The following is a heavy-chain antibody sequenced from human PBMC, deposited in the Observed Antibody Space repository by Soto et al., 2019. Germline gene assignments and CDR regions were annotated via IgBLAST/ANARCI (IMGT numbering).Heavy chain of an antibody. CDR2: IDPSDSYT. CDR1: GYSFTIYW. D-gene: IGHD1-26*01. Sequence: GESLKISCKGSGYSFTIYWISWVRQMPGKGLEWMGRIDPSDSYTNYSPSFQGHVTISADKSISTAYLQWSSLKASDTAMYSCARSGASSSSLDVWGQETTVNVSS. CDR3: ARSGASSSSLDV. V-gene: IGHV5-10-1*01. J-gene: IGHJ6*02.